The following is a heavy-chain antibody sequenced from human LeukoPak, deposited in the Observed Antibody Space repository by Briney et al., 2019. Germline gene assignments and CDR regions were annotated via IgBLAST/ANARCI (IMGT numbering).Heavy chain of an antibody. CDR1: GGSIRSYY. J-gene: IGHJ4*02. V-gene: IGHV4-59*01. Sequence: PSETLSLTCTVSGGSIRSYYWSWIRQPPGKGLEWIGYIDHSGSTNYNPSLKSRVSISSDTSKNQFSLELSSVTAADTAVYYCARLKATVSIHAYFDSWGQGTLVTVSS. CDR3: ARLKATVSIHAYFDS. CDR2: IDHSGST. D-gene: IGHD4-17*01.